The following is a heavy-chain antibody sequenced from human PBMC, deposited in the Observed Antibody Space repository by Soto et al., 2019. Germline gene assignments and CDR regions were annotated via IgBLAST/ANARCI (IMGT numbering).Heavy chain of an antibody. J-gene: IGHJ6*02. CDR1: GYTFTSYD. CDR3: ARDGGYSSSWTPWVYYYYYGMDV. CDR2: MNPNSGNT. Sequence: RASVKVSCKASGYTFTSYDINWVRQATGQGLEWMGWMNPNSGNTGYAQKFQGRVTMTRNTSISTAYMELSSLRSEDTAVYYCARDGGYSSSWTPWVYYYYYGMDVWGQGTTVTVSS. D-gene: IGHD6-13*01. V-gene: IGHV1-8*01.